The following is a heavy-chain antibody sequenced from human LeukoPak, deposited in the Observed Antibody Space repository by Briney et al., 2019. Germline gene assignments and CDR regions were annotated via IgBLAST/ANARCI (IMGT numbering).Heavy chain of an antibody. CDR2: IKQDGSEK. J-gene: IGHJ4*02. D-gene: IGHD1-26*01. Sequence: GGSLRLSCAASGFTFSSYWMSWVRHAPGKGLEWVANIKQDGSEKYYVDSVKGRFTISRDNAKNSLYLQMNSLRAEDTAVYYCARDKVVGTTYFDYWGQGTLVTVSS. CDR3: ARDKVVGTTYFDY. V-gene: IGHV3-7*01. CDR1: GFTFSSYW.